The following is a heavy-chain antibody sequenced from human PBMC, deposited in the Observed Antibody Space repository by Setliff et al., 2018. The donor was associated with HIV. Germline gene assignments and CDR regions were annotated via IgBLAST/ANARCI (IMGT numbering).Heavy chain of an antibody. CDR3: AGEFYHYDSSDYDADYYYYDMDV. CDR2: VNRDGGA. Sequence: SETLSLTCAVYGGSLTGYFWTWIRQSPGKGLEWVGQVNRDGGAHYNPSLRSRVTISVDTSKNQTSRKLSSVTAADPAVFYCAGEFYHYDSSDYDADYYYYDMDVWGKGTTVTVS. CDR1: GGSLTGYF. J-gene: IGHJ6*03. V-gene: IGHV4-34*01. D-gene: IGHD3-22*01.